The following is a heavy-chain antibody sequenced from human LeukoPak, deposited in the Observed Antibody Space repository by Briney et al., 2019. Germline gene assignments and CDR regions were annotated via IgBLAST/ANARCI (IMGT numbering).Heavy chain of an antibody. D-gene: IGHD6-6*01. CDR1: GGSINNSY. CDR2: IYYSGST. Sequence: SGTLSLTCTVSGGSINNSYWTWIRQPPGKGLEWIGHIYYSGSTNYSPSLKSRVTISVDTSKNQFSLKLSSVTAADTAVYYCARLSSLANIAARGRTWLDPWGQGSLVTVSS. CDR3: ARLSSLANIAARGRTWLDP. J-gene: IGHJ5*02. V-gene: IGHV4-59*01.